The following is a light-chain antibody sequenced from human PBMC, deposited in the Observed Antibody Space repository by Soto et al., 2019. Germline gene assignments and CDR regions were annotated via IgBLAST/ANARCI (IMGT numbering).Light chain of an antibody. Sequence: IQMTQSPSSLSASVGDRVTITCRASQGISSYLAWYQQKPGKAPKLLIYAASTLQSGVPSRFSSSGSGTDFTLTISCLQSEDFATYYCQQYYSYPRTFGQGTKVDIK. CDR2: AAS. CDR3: QQYYSYPRT. J-gene: IGKJ1*01. CDR1: QGISSY. V-gene: IGKV1-8*01.